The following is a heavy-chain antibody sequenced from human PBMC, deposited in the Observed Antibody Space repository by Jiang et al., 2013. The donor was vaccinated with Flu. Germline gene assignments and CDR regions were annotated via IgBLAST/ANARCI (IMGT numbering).Heavy chain of an antibody. CDR3: ARVTQDIVVVPAAINYYYYMDV. CDR2: IIPIFGTA. D-gene: IGHD2-2*02. V-gene: IGHV1-69*01. CDR1: GGTFSSYA. Sequence: SGAEVKKPGSSVKVSCKASGGTFSSYAISWVRQAPGQGLEWMGGIIPIFGTANYAQKFQGRVTITADESTSTAYMELSSLRSEDTAVYYCARVTQDIVVVPAAINYYYYMDVWGKGT. J-gene: IGHJ6*03.